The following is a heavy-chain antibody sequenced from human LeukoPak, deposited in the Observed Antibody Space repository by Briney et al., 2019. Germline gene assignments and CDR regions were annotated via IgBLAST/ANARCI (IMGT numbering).Heavy chain of an antibody. J-gene: IGHJ4*02. CDR3: ARLDPGVSGYYYRVYSYFDY. V-gene: IGHV4-39*01. D-gene: IGHD3-22*01. Sequence: SETLSLTCTVSGGSISSSSYYWGWIRQPPGKGLGWIGSIYYSGSTYYNPSLKSRVTISVDTSKNQFSLKLSSVTAADTAVYYCARLDPGVSGYYYRVYSYFDYWGQGTLVTVSS. CDR2: IYYSGST. CDR1: GGSISSSSYY.